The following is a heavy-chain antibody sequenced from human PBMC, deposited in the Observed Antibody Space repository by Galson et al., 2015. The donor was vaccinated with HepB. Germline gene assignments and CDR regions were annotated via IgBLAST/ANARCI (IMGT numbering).Heavy chain of an antibody. V-gene: IGHV3-15*07. J-gene: IGHJ4*02. D-gene: IGHD2-2*01. Sequence: SLRLSCAASGFTFSNAWMNWVRQAPGKGLEWVGRIKSKTDGGTTDYAAPVKGRFTISRDDSKNTLYLQMNSLKTEDTAVYYCTTGGCSSTSCWYYFGYWGQGTLVTVSS. CDR2: IKSKTDGGTT. CDR1: GFTFSNAW. CDR3: TTGGCSSTSCWYYFGY.